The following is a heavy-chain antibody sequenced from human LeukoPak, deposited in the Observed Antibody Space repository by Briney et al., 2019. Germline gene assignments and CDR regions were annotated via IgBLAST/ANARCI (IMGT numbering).Heavy chain of an antibody. CDR2: ISSSSSYI. J-gene: IGHJ4*02. Sequence: GGSLRPSCAASGFTFSSYSMNWVRQAPGKGLEWVSSISSSSSYIYYADSVKGRFTISRDNAKNPLYLQMNSLRAEDTAVYYCARDITCSSTSCQYYFDYWGQGTLVTVSS. V-gene: IGHV3-21*01. CDR1: GFTFSSYS. CDR3: ARDITCSSTSCQYYFDY. D-gene: IGHD2-2*01.